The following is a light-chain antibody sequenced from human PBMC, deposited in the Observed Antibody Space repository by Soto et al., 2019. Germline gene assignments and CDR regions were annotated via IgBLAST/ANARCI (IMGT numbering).Light chain of an antibody. V-gene: IGKV3-20*01. J-gene: IGKJ1*01. CDR1: QSVSSSY. CDR3: QQYGSSPGWT. CDR2: GAS. Sequence: EIVLTQSPGTLSLSPGERATLSCRASQSVSSSYLAWYQQKPGQAPRLLIYGASSRATGIPDRFSGSEYWTDFTLTISKLEPEDFAVYYCQQYGSSPGWTFGQGTKVEIK.